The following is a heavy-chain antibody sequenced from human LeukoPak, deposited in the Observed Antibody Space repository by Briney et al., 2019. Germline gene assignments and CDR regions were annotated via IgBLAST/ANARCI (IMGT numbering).Heavy chain of an antibody. CDR3: AILWPAKLWAFDI. CDR1: GGSLSGYY. J-gene: IGHJ3*02. V-gene: IGHV4-34*01. Sequence: SETLSLTCAVYGGSLSGYYWSWIRQPPGKGLEWIGEINHSGSTNYNPSLKSRVTISVDTSKNQFSLKLSSVTAADTAVYYCAILWPAKLWAFDIGAQGTMVTVSS. CDR2: INHSGST. D-gene: IGHD6-6*01.